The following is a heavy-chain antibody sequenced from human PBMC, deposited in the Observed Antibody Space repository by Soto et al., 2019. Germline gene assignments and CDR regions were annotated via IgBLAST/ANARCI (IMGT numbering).Heavy chain of an antibody. CDR3: AKDIGRAVAALFDY. J-gene: IGHJ4*02. Sequence: HPGGSLRLSCAASGFTFSSYAMSWVRQAPGKGLEWVSAISGSGGSTYYADSVKGRFTISRDNSKNTLYLQMNSLRAEDTAVYYCAKDIGRAVAALFDYWGQGTLVTVSS. CDR2: ISGSGGST. V-gene: IGHV3-23*01. CDR1: GFTFSSYA. D-gene: IGHD6-19*01.